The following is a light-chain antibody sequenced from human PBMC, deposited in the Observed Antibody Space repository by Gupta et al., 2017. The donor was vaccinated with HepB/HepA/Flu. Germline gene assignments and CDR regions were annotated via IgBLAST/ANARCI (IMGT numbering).Light chain of an antibody. CDR1: KNVLDTSSIKNY. Sequence: DIVMPQTPSSLAVSLGERATINFKASKNVLDTSSIKNYLAWYQQKPGKAPKLLIYWASTRESGVPERFSGSGSGTEFTLTISSLQAEDAAVYYCQQYYSYLLTFGEGTKVEIK. CDR2: WAS. CDR3: QQYYSYLLT. J-gene: IGKJ4*01. V-gene: IGKV4-1*01.